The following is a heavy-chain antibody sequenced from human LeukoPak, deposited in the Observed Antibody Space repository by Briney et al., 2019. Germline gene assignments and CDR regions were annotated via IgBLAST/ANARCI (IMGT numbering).Heavy chain of an antibody. CDR1: GGSISSSNW. Sequence: SGTLSLTCAVSGGSISSSNWWSWVHQPPGKGLEWIGEIYHSGSTNYNPSLKSRVTISVDKSKNQFSLKLSSVTAADTAVYYCASTQSYGKGVGRGLGYWGQGTLVTVSS. D-gene: IGHD5-18*01. V-gene: IGHV4-4*02. CDR3: ASTQSYGKGVGRGLGY. J-gene: IGHJ4*02. CDR2: IYHSGST.